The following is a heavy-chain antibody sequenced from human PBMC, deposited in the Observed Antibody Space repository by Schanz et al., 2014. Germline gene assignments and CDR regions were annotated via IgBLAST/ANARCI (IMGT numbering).Heavy chain of an antibody. Sequence: GGSLRLSCAASGFTFSSYWMHWVRQVPGKGLVWVSRIKSDGSSTNYADSVKGRFTISRDNSKNSLYLQMNSLRAEDTAVYYCATASSPVREAGAGSSFHLWGQGTLVTVSP. V-gene: IGHV3-74*01. CDR3: ATASSPVREAGAGSSFHL. J-gene: IGHJ5*02. CDR1: GFTFSSYW. D-gene: IGHD6-13*01. CDR2: IKSDGSST.